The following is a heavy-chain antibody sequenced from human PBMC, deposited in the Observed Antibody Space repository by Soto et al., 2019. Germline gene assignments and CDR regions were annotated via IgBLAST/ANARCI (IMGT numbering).Heavy chain of an antibody. CDR2: IIPIFGTS. J-gene: IGHJ6*04. V-gene: IGHV1-69*13. CDR3: ARVDCSSTSCYSNYYYGMEV. Sequence: SVKVSCKASGGTFSSYAISWVRQAPGQGLEWMGGIIPIFGTSNYAQKFQGRVTITADESTSTAYMELSSLRSEETAVYYCARVDCSSTSCYSNYYYGMEVWGKGNTVNVSS. D-gene: IGHD2-2*01. CDR1: GGTFSSYA.